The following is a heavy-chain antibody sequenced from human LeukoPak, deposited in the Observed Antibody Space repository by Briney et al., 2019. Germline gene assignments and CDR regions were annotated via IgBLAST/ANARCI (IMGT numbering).Heavy chain of an antibody. V-gene: IGHV4-59*01. CDR1: GGSISSYY. CDR3: ARVGLSSGWLPGWFDP. D-gene: IGHD6-19*01. J-gene: IGHJ5*02. CDR2: IYYSGST. Sequence: SETLSLTCTVSGGSISSYYWSWIRQPPGKGLEWIGYIYYSGSTNYNPSLKSRVTISVDTSKNQFSLKLSSVTAADTAVYYCARVGLSSGWLPGWFDPWGQGTLVTVPS.